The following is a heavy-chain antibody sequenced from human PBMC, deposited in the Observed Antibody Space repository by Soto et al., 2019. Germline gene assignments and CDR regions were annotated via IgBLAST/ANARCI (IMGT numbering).Heavy chain of an antibody. CDR2: IYYSGST. CDR3: ARGYPIAAAGALDY. J-gene: IGHJ4*02. D-gene: IGHD6-13*01. CDR1: GGSISSYY. Sequence: QVQLQESGPGLVKPSETLSLTCTVSGGSISSYYWSWIRQPPGKGLEWIGYIYYSGSTNYNPSLKTRVTISVYTSENQCCLRLSSVSAADTAVYYWARGYPIAAAGALDYWGQGTLVTVSS. V-gene: IGHV4-59*01.